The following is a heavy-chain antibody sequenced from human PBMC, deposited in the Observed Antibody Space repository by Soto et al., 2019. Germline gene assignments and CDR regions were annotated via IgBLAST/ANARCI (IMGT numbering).Heavy chain of an antibody. D-gene: IGHD5-18*01. V-gene: IGHV4-4*02. CDR2: IYHSGST. J-gene: IGHJ4*02. Sequence: SETLSLTCTVSGGSISSSNWWSWVRQPPGKGLEWIGEIYHSGSTNYNPSLKSRVTISVDKSKNQFSLKLSSVTAADTAVYYCASFLWLRWLSGYFDYWGQGTLVTVSS. CDR1: GGSISSSNW. CDR3: ASFLWLRWLSGYFDY.